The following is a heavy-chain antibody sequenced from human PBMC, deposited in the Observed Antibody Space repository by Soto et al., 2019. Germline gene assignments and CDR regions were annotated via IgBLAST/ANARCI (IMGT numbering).Heavy chain of an antibody. CDR2: LHSDGSTT. V-gene: IGHV3-74*01. CDR1: GFIFSSYW. CDR3: ARELPTAIRGGHYYSYGMDV. J-gene: IGHJ6*02. D-gene: IGHD2-2*02. Sequence: EVQLVESGGGLVQPGGSLRLSCAASGFIFSSYWMHWVRQAPGKGLVWVSRLHSDGSTTSYADSVKSRFTISRDNAKNTLYLQMNSLRAEDTAVYYCARELPTAIRGGHYYSYGMDVWGQGTSVTVSS.